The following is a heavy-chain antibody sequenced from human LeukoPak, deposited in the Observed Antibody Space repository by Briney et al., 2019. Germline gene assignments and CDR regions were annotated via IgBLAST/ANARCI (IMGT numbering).Heavy chain of an antibody. CDR2: ISDSGGSR. J-gene: IGHJ4*02. CDR3: AKEVIAVAGRQFDY. CDR1: GFTFSSYA. V-gene: IGHV3-23*01. Sequence: GGSLRLSCAASGFTFSSYAMSWVRQAPGKGLEWVSGISDSGGSRNYADSVKGRFTISRDNSKNTLYLQMNSLRAEDTVVYYCAKEVIAVAGRQFDYWGQGTLVTVPS. D-gene: IGHD6-19*01.